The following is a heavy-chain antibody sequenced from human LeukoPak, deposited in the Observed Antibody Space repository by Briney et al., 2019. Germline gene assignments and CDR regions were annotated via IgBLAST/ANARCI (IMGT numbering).Heavy chain of an antibody. J-gene: IGHJ4*02. Sequence: SETLSLTCTVSGGSVSSSIYYWGWIRQPPGKGLEWIGSIYYSGSTSYNPSLKSRVTISVDTSKNQFSLKLTSVTAADTAVYYCASRNDILSGYVFDFWGQGTLVTVSS. CDR3: ASRNDILSGYVFDF. D-gene: IGHD3-9*01. V-gene: IGHV4-39*01. CDR2: IYYSGST. CDR1: GGSVSSSIYY.